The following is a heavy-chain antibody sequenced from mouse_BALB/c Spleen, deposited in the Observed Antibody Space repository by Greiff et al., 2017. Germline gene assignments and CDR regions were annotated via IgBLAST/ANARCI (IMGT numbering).Heavy chain of an antibody. D-gene: IGHD4-1*01. CDR2: IDPENGNT. V-gene: IGHV14-1*02. CDR3: ARGDGTGGFAY. CDR1: GFNIKDYY. J-gene: IGHJ3*01. Sequence: VHVKQSGAELVRPGALVKLSCKASGFNIKDYYMHWVKQRPEQGLEWIGWIDPENGNTIYDPKFQGKASITADTSSNTAYLQLSSLTSEDTAVYYCARGDGTGGFAYWGQGTLVTVSA.